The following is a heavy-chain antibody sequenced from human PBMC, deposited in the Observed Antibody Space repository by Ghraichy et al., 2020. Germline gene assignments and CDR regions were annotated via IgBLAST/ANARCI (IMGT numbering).Heavy chain of an antibody. CDR2: INHSGST. J-gene: IGHJ6*02. Sequence: SETLSLTCAVYGGSFSGYYWSWIRQPPGKGLEWIGEINHSGSTNYNPSLKSRVTISVDTSKNQFSLKLSSVTAADTAVYYCARSSRITIFGVVIRRDHCCYYGMDVWGQGTTVTVSS. V-gene: IGHV4-34*01. D-gene: IGHD3-3*01. CDR1: GGSFSGYY. CDR3: ARSSRITIFGVVIRRDHCCYYGMDV.